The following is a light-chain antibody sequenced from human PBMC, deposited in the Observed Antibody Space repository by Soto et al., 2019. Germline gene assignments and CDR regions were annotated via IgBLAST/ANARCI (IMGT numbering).Light chain of an antibody. CDR1: QSVSSSY. J-gene: IGKJ1*01. CDR2: GAS. Sequence: EIVLTQSPGTLSLSPGERATLSCRASQSVSSSYLAWYQKKPGQAPRLLIYGASSRATGIPDRFSCSGSGTDFTITISRLEPEDFAVYYCQQYGSPSWTFGQGTKVEIK. V-gene: IGKV3-20*01. CDR3: QQYGSPSWT.